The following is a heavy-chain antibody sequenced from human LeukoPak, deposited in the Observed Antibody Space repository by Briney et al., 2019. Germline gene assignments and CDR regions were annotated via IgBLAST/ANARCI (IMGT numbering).Heavy chain of an antibody. V-gene: IGHV4-4*07. CDR1: GASINSHY. Sequence: SETLSLTCSVSGASINSHYWTWIRQPAGKGLEWVGRIYISGSTNYSPSLKSRVTMSVDTSKNQFSLNLISVTAADTAVYYCARALNPLPGTYYFDYWGQGTLVTVSS. CDR2: IYISGST. CDR3: ARALNPLPGTYYFDY. J-gene: IGHJ4*02. D-gene: IGHD2-15*01.